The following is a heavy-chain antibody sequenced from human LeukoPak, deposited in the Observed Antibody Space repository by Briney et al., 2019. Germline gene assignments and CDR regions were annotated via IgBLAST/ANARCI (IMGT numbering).Heavy chain of an antibody. D-gene: IGHD2-2*03. CDR3: ARETLGYCSSTSCYSGFDY. CDR2: INWNGGST. CDR1: GFAFDDYG. V-gene: IGHV3-20*04. J-gene: IGHJ4*02. Sequence: PGGSLRLSCAASGFAFDDYGMSWVRQAPGKGLEWVSGINWNGGSTGYADSVKGRFTISRDNAKNSLYPQMNSLRAEDTALYYCARETLGYCSSTSCYSGFDYWGQGTLVTVSS.